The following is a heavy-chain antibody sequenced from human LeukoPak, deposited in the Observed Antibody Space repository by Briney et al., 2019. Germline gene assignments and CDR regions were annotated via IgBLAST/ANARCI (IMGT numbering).Heavy chain of an antibody. J-gene: IGHJ4*02. D-gene: IGHD3-10*01. CDR1: GFIFSDYY. Sequence: PGGSLRLSCAASGFIFSDYYMSWIRQAPGKGLEWVSYISSSASTTFYADSVKGRVTISRDNVKNSLYLQMNSLSAEDTAVYYGARDNYGSPSHWGQGPLVTVSS. CDR3: ARDNYGSPSH. V-gene: IGHV3-11*04. CDR2: ISSSASTT.